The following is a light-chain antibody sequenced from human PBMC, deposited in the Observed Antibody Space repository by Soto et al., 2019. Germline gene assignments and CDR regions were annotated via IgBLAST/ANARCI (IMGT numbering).Light chain of an antibody. V-gene: IGLV2-8*01. CDR2: EVS. CDR3: CSYAGSYTHV. Sequence: QSVLTQPPSASGSPGQSVTISCTGTSSDVGGYNYVSWYQQHPGKAPKLMIYEVSKRPSGVPDRFSGSKSGNTASLTIYGLQAEDEADYYCCSYAGSYTHVFGTGTKVTVL. CDR1: SSDVGGYNY. J-gene: IGLJ1*01.